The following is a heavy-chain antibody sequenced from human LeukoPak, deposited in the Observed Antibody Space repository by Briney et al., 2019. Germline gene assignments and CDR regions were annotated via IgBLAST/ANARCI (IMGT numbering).Heavy chain of an antibody. CDR2: ISYDGSNK. CDR3: ARDPGGSSVFY. D-gene: IGHD1-26*01. Sequence: GGSLRLSCAASGFTFSSYAMHWVRQAPGKGPEWVAVISYDGSNKYYADSVKGRFTISRDDSKNTLYLQMNSLRAEDTAVYYCARDPGGSSVFYWGQGTLVTVSS. CDR1: GFTFSSYA. J-gene: IGHJ4*02. V-gene: IGHV3-30-3*01.